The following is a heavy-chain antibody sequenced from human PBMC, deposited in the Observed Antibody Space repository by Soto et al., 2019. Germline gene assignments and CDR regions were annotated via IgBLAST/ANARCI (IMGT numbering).Heavy chain of an antibody. V-gene: IGHV3-23*01. CDR3: AKSPIRDTYYDILTGYWVDHLIDY. J-gene: IGHJ4*02. CDR2: ISGSGGST. D-gene: IGHD3-9*01. Sequence: GGSLRLSCAASGFTFSSYAMSWVRQAPGKGLEWVSAISGSGGSTYYADSVKGRFTISRDNSKNTLYLQMNSLRAEDTAVYYCAKSPIRDTYYDILTGYWVDHLIDYWGQGTLVTVSS. CDR1: GFTFSSYA.